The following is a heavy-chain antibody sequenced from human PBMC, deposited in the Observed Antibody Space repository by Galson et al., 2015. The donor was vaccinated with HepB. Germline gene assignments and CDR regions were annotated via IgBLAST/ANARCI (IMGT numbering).Heavy chain of an antibody. D-gene: IGHD3-3*01. J-gene: IGHJ3*02. V-gene: IGHV3-21*01. Sequence: LRLSCATSGFTFSSYSMNWVRQAPGKGLEWVSSISSSSSYIYYADSVKGRFTISRDNAKNSLYLQMNSLRAEDTAVYYCARDGITILAFDIWGQGTMVTVSS. CDR1: GFTFSSYS. CDR2: ISSSSSYI. CDR3: ARDGITILAFDI.